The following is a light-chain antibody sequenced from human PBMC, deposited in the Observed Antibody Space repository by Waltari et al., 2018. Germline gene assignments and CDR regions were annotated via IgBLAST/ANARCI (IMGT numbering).Light chain of an antibody. J-gene: IGLJ2*01. CDR2: GNS. CDR3: QSYDSLSGSV. Sequence: QSGLTQPPSVSGAPGQRVTISCTGSSSNIGAGYDVHWYQLLPGTAPKLLIYGNSNRPSGAPDRFSGSKSGTSASLAITGLQAEDEAGYYCQSYDSLSGSVFGGGTKLTVL. V-gene: IGLV1-40*01. CDR1: SSNIGAGYD.